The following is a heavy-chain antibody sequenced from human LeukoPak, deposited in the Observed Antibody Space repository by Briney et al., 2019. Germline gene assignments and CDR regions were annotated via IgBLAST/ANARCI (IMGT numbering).Heavy chain of an antibody. V-gene: IGHV1-8*01. CDR2: MNPKSGNT. J-gene: IGHJ2*01. Sequence: ASVKVSCKASGYTLTSYDTNWVRQATGQGLEWVGWMNPKSGNTGFAEKFQGRVTLTRDTAINTAYMELSSLTPDDTAVYYCARRRAPAANNWFFDLWGRGTLLTVSS. CDR1: GYTLTSYD. D-gene: IGHD2-2*01. CDR3: ARRRAPAANNWFFDL.